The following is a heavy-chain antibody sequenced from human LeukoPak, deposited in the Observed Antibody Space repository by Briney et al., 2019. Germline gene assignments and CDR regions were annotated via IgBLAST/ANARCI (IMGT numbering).Heavy chain of an antibody. CDR2: IYDSGST. Sequence: TTSETLSLTCTVSGGSIRSSYYYWGWIRQPPGKGLEWIGSIYDSGSTYYNPSLKSRVTISVDTSKNQFSLKLSSVTAADTAVYYCAGYGDYVKSGMDVWGQGTTVTVSS. CDR1: GGSIRSSYYY. J-gene: IGHJ6*02. V-gene: IGHV4-39*07. CDR3: AGYGDYVKSGMDV. D-gene: IGHD4-17*01.